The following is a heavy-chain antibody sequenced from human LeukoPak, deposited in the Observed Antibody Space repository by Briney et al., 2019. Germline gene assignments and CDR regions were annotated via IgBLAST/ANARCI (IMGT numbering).Heavy chain of an antibody. CDR3: TTTTVTTDGLDV. V-gene: IGHV3-15*01. CDR2: IKSNTAGGTA. CDR1: GFTFTNAW. J-gene: IGHJ6*02. D-gene: IGHD4-17*01. Sequence: GGSLRLSCAASGFTFTNAWMSWVRQAPGKGLEWVGRIKSNTAGGTADYAAPVKGRFTISRDDSQNTLYLQLNSLKIEDTALYYCTTTTVTTDGLDVWGQGTTVTVS.